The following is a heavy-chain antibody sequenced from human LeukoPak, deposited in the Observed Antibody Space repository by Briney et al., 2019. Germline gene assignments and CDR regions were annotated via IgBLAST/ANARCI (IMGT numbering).Heavy chain of an antibody. D-gene: IGHD3-22*01. CDR1: GYTFTGYY. CDR2: INPNSGGT. V-gene: IGHV1-2*02. J-gene: IGHJ4*02. Sequence: ASVKVSCKASGYTFTGYYIHWVRKAPGQGLEWMGWINPNSGGTNYAQKFQGRVTMTRDPSISTAYMELSRLRSDNTAVYYCAXXXXXXXXSGYYYFDYWGQGTLVTVSS. CDR3: AXXXXXXXXSGYYYFDY.